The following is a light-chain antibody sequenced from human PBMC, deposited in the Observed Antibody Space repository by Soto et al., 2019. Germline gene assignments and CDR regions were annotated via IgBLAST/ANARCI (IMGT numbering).Light chain of an antibody. J-gene: IGLJ1*01. CDR1: SSDVGLYDY. V-gene: IGLV2-14*01. Sequence: QSALTQPASVSGSPGQSITSSCTGTSSDVGLYDYVSWYQQHPGKAPQLMIYAVSNRPSGVSNRFSASKSGNTASLFISGLQAEDEADYYCSSYTSDSSYVVGSGTKVTVL. CDR2: AVS. CDR3: SSYTSDSSYV.